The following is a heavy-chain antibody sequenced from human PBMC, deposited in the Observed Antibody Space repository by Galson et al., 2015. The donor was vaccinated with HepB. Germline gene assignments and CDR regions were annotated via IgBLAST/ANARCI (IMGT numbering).Heavy chain of an antibody. CDR2: FDPEDGET. J-gene: IGHJ6*02. D-gene: IGHD1-26*01. V-gene: IGHV1-24*01. Sequence: SVKVSCKVSGYTLTELSMHWVRQAPGKGLEWMGGFDPEDGETIYAQKFQGRVTMTEDTSTDTAYMELSSLRSEDTAVYYCATGSWELLRRPGYYYGMDVWGQGTTVTVSS. CDR3: ATGSWELLRRPGYYYGMDV. CDR1: GYTLTELS.